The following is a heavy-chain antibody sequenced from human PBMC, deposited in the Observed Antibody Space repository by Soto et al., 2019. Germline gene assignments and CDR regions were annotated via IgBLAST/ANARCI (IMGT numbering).Heavy chain of an antibody. CDR2: INPNSGGT. Sequence: ASVKVSCKASGYTFTGYYMHWVRQAPGQGLGWMGWINPNSGGTNYAQKFQGWVTMTRDTSISTAYMELSRLRSDDTAVYYCARENDYIWGSYRSYYFDYWGQGTLVTVSS. CDR3: ARENDYIWGSYRSYYFDY. D-gene: IGHD3-16*02. J-gene: IGHJ4*02. V-gene: IGHV1-2*04. CDR1: GYTFTGYY.